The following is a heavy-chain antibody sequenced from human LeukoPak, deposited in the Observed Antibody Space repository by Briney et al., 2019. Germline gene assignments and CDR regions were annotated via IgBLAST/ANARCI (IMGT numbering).Heavy chain of an antibody. J-gene: IGHJ4*02. CDR3: ARESEIVGATGYFDY. Sequence: ASVKVSCKASGYTFTSYYMHWVRQAPGQGLEWMGIINPSGGSTSYAQKFQGRVTMTRDTSTSTVYMELSSLRSEDTAVYYCARESEIVGATGYFDYWGQGTLVTVSS. D-gene: IGHD1-26*01. CDR1: GYTFTSYY. V-gene: IGHV1-46*01. CDR2: INPSGGST.